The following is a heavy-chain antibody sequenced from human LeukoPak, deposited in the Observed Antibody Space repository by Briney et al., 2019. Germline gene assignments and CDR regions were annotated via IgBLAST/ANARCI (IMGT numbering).Heavy chain of an antibody. D-gene: IGHD3-3*01. V-gene: IGHV4-34*01. CDR3: ARRWYDFWSGYYTGGTSFDY. J-gene: IGHJ4*02. CDR1: GGSFSGYY. CDR2: INHSGST. Sequence: MPSETLSLTCAVYGGSFSGYYWSWIRQPPGKGLEWIGEINHSGSTNYNPSLKSRVTISVDTSKNQFSLKLSSVTAADTAVYYCARRWYDFWSGYYTGGTSFDYWGQGTLVTVS.